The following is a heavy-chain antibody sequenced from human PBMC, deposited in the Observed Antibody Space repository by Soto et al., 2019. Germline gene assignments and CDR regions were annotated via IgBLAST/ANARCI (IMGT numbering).Heavy chain of an antibody. D-gene: IGHD5-12*01. V-gene: IGHV4-30-4*01. J-gene: IGHJ4*02. CDR3: ARGRDGYNYYGY. CDR2: IYYSGST. Sequence: SETLSLTCTVSGGSISSGDYYWSWIRQPPGKGLEWIGYIYYSGSTYYNPSLKSRVTISVDTSKNQFSLKLSSVTAVDTAVYYCARGRDGYNYYGYWGQGTLVTVSS. CDR1: GGSISSGDYY.